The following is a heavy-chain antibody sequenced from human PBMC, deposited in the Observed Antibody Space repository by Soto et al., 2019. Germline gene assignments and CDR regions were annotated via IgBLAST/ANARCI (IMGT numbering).Heavy chain of an antibody. D-gene: IGHD2-2*01. V-gene: IGHV1-46*01. CDR1: GYTFTSYY. CDR2: INPSGGST. CDR3: ARDGGYCSSTSCPRDYYYYYGMDV. J-gene: IGHJ6*02. Sequence: QVQLVQSGAEVKKPGASVKVSCKASGYTFTSYYMHWVRQAPGQGLEWMGIINPSGGSTSYAQKFQGRVTMTRDTSTSTVYMELISLRSEDTAVYYCARDGGYCSSTSCPRDYYYYYGMDVWGQGTTVTVSS.